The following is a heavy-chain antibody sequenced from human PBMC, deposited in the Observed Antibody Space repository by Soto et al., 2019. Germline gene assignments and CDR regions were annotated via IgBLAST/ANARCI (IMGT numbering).Heavy chain of an antibody. J-gene: IGHJ4*02. D-gene: IGHD2-21*02. V-gene: IGHV3-9*01. CDR3: AKGVATAVPALDY. Sequence: GGSLRLSCVASGFSFDDFVMNWVRQRPGKGLEWVSSVSWNSGAKLYADSVKGRFAISRDSAKKSVYLQMNSLRPDDTAFYYCAKGVATAVPALDYWGQGTLVTVSS. CDR1: GFSFDDFV. CDR2: VSWNSGAK.